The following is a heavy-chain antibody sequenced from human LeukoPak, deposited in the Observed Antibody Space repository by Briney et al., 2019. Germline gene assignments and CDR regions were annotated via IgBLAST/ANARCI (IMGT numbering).Heavy chain of an antibody. V-gene: IGHV3-21*01. CDR1: GFTLSGTS. J-gene: IGHJ4*02. Sequence: GSLRLACVAFGFTLSGTSMNWVRQAPGKGLEWVSSISGNSKYIFDADSVKGRFTVSRDNARNSLYLQMNSLRVEDTAVYFCARDFYGSGSLEWGRGTLVTVSS. CDR2: ISGNSKYI. D-gene: IGHD3-10*01. CDR3: ARDFYGSGSLE.